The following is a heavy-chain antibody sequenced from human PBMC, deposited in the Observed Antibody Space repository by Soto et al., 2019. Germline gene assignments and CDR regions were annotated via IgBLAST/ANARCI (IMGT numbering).Heavy chain of an antibody. CDR1: GYTFTSYG. D-gene: IGHD2-2*01. J-gene: IGHJ6*02. CDR2: ISAYNGNT. V-gene: IGHV1-18*01. Sequence: GASVKVSCKASGYTFTSYGISWVRQAPGQGLEWMGWISAYNGNTNYAQKLQGRVTMTTDTSTSTAYMELRSLRSDDTAVYYCARDASTMPDIVLVPAATYGMDVWGQGTTVTVSS. CDR3: ARDASTMPDIVLVPAATYGMDV.